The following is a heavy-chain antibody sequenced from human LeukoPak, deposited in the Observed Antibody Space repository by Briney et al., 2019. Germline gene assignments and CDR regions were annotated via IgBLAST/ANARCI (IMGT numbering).Heavy chain of an antibody. D-gene: IGHD3-10*01. J-gene: IGHJ5*02. CDR3: ARGQGLWFGELHWFDP. CDR1: GGSISGYY. V-gene: IGHV4-59*01. Sequence: PSETLSLTCTVSGGSISGYYWSWIRQPPGKGLEWIGYIYYSGSTNYNPSLKSRVTISVDTSKNQFSLKLSSVTAADTAVYYCARGQGLWFGELHWFDPWGQGTLVTVSS. CDR2: IYYSGST.